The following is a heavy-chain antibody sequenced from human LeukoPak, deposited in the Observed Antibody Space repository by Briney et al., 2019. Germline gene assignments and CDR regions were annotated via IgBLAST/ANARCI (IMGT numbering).Heavy chain of an antibody. V-gene: IGHV1-24*01. CDR3: ARAYGSGSYTLLFFDY. CDR1: GYTLAQLS. Sequence: ASVKVSCKVSGYTLAQLSMHWVRQAPGKGLEWVGEFDPEDGEAIYAQKFQGRVTMTGDTSTDTAYLELSSLTTEDTAVYYCARAYGSGSYTLLFFDYWGQGTLVTVSS. CDR2: FDPEDGEA. D-gene: IGHD3-10*01. J-gene: IGHJ4*02.